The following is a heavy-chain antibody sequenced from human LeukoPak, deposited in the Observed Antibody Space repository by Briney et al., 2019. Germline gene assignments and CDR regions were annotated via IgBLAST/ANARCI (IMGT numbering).Heavy chain of an antibody. Sequence: GRSLRLSCAASGFTFSSFGMHWVRQAPGKGLEWVADIWYNGSNKYYAESVKGRFTISRDNSKNTLYLQMNSLRAEDTAVYYCSRGGYGDYNNWFDPWGQGALVIVSS. V-gene: IGHV3-33*01. J-gene: IGHJ5*02. CDR1: GFTFSSFG. CDR2: IWYNGSNK. D-gene: IGHD4-17*01. CDR3: SRGGYGDYNNWFDP.